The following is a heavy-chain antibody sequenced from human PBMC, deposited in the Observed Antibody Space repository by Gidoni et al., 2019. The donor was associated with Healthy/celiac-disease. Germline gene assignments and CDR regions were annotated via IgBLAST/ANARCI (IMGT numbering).Heavy chain of an antibody. CDR2: ISGSGGST. D-gene: IGHD6-13*01. Sequence: EVQLLESGGGLVQPGGSLRLSCAASGFTFSSYAMRWVRQAPGKGLEWVSAISGSGGSTDYADSVKGRFTIYRDNSKKTLYLQMNSLRAEDTAVYYCEKVKGRYSSSWYGNFDYWGQGTLVTVSS. CDR1: GFTFSSYA. J-gene: IGHJ4*02. CDR3: EKVKGRYSSSWYGNFDY. V-gene: IGHV3-23*01.